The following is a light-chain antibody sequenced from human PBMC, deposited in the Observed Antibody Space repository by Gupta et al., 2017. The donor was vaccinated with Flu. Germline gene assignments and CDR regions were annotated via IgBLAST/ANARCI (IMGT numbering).Light chain of an antibody. V-gene: IGKV1-39*01. J-gene: IGKJ3*01. Sequence: DTQMTQSPSSLSASVGDRVTITCRASQSISSYLNWYQQKPGKAPKLLIYAASSLQSGVPSRFSGSGSGTDFTLTISSLQPEDFATYYCQQSYNALTFGPGTKVNIK. CDR1: QSISSY. CDR2: AAS. CDR3: QQSYNALT.